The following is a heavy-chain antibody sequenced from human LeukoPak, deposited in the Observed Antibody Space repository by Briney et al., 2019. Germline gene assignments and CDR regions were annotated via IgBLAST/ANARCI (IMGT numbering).Heavy chain of an antibody. CDR1: GYTFTGYY. J-gene: IGHJ3*02. V-gene: IGHV1-2*02. D-gene: IGHD2-2*02. Sequence: GASVKVSCKASGYTFTGYYMHWVRQAPGQGLEWMGWINPNSGGTNYAQKFQGRVTMTRDTSISTAYMELSRLRSDDTAVYYCARVLTYCSSTSCYTGGAFDIWGQGTMVTVPS. CDR2: INPNSGGT. CDR3: ARVLTYCSSTSCYTGGAFDI.